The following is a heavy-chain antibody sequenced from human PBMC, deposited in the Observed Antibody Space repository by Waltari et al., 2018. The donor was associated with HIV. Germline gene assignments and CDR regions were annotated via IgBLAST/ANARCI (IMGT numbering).Heavy chain of an antibody. CDR3: AKGGANPIDF. CDR1: GFTLSSYW. V-gene: IGHV3-74*01. D-gene: IGHD1-26*01. CDR2: INSDGSTT. J-gene: IGHJ4*02. Sequence: EVRLVESGGGLVQPGGSLRLSCAAPGFTLSSYWMHWVRQAPGKGLVWVSRINSDGSTTSYADSVKDRFTISRDNAKNTLYLQMNSLRAEDTAVYYCAKGGANPIDFWGQGTLVTVSS.